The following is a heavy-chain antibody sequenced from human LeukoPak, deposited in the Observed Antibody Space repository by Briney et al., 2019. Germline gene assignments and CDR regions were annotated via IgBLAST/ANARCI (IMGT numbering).Heavy chain of an antibody. Sequence: PSETLSLTCAVYGGSFSGYYWSWIRQPPGKGLEWIGSIYYSGSTYYNPSLKSRVTISVDTSKNQFSLQLNSVTPEDTAVYYCARDQQHLGTDYWGQGTLVTVSS. CDR3: ARDQQHLGTDY. J-gene: IGHJ4*02. CDR2: IYYSGST. CDR1: GGSFSGYY. D-gene: IGHD6-13*01. V-gene: IGHV4-34*01.